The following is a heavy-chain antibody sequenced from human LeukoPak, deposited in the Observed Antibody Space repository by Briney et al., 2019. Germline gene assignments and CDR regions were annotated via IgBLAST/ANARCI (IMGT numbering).Heavy chain of an antibody. CDR1: GFTFSLYA. V-gene: IGHV3-48*04. D-gene: IGHD4/OR15-4a*01. CDR2: TSFSGNTI. Sequence: GGSLRLSCAASGFTFSLYAMNWVRQAPGKGLEWVSYTSFSGNTISYADSVKGRFTFSRDNAKNSLFLQMNSLRAEDTAVYYCARGALTYYYDYWGQGTLVAVSS. CDR3: ARGALTYYYDY. J-gene: IGHJ4*02.